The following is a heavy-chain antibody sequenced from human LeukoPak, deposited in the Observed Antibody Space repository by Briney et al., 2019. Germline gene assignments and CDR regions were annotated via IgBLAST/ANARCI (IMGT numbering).Heavy chain of an antibody. CDR2: IKSKTDGGTT. CDR1: GFTFSNAW. Sequence: GGSLRLSCAASGFTFSNAWMSWVRQAPGKGLEWVGRIKSKTDGGTTDYAAPVKGRFTISRDDSKNTLYLQMNSLKTEDTAVYYCTTVSSSWSRVRSYWGQGTLVTVSS. V-gene: IGHV3-15*01. J-gene: IGHJ4*02. CDR3: TTVSSSWSRVRSY. D-gene: IGHD6-13*01.